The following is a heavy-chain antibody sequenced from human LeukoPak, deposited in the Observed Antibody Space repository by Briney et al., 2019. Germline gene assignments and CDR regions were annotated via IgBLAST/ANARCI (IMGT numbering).Heavy chain of an antibody. D-gene: IGHD1-26*01. Sequence: GGSLRLSCAASGFTFSSYGMHWVRQAPGKGLEWVAFIRYDGSNKYYADSVKGRFTIFRDNSKNTLYLQMNSLRAEDTAVYYCAKDSRQWELLPLLAFDIWGQGTMVTVSS. CDR1: GFTFSSYG. V-gene: IGHV3-30*02. J-gene: IGHJ3*02. CDR3: AKDSRQWELLPLLAFDI. CDR2: IRYDGSNK.